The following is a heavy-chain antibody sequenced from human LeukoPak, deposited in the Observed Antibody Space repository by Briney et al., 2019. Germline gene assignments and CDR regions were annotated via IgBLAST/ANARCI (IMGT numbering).Heavy chain of an antibody. J-gene: IGHJ4*02. CDR2: INHSGST. CDR3: ASGTNGVWLIGY. D-gene: IGHD2-8*01. CDR1: GGSFSGYY. V-gene: IGHV4-34*01. Sequence: SETLSLTCAVSGGSFSGYYLSWLRQPPGKGLEWIGEINHSGSTNYNPSLESRVTIYVVQSKNQFSLKLSSVTAPDTAVYYCASGTNGVWLIGYWGEGHLVTVSS.